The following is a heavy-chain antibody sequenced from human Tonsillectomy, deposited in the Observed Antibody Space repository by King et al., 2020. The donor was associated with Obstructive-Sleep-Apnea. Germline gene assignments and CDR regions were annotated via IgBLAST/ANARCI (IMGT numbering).Heavy chain of an antibody. CDR1: GYTFTAYY. Sequence: VQLVESGAEVKKPGASVKVSCKASGYTFTAYYIHWIRQAPGQGLEWVGWISPNSGATKYAQKFQDRVTMTRDTSISTAYMDLSRLRSDDTAIYYCASDMSAYDSTSPAYWGQGTLVTVSS. CDR2: ISPNSGAT. D-gene: IGHD3-10*01. CDR3: ASDMSAYDSTSPAY. J-gene: IGHJ4*02. V-gene: IGHV1-2*02.